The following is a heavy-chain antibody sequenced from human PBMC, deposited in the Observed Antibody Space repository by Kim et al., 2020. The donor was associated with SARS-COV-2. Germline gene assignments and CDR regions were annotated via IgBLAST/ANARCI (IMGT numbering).Heavy chain of an antibody. J-gene: IGHJ4*02. V-gene: IGHV3-30*04. CDR1: GFTFSSYA. CDR3: ARAGSGDYYGSGNYYNPLLY. CDR2: ISYDGSNK. Sequence: GGSLRLSCAASGFTFSSYAMHWVRQAPGKGLEWVAVISYDGSNKYYADSVKGRFTISRDNSKNTLYLQMNSLRAEDTAVYYCARAGSGDYYGSGNYYNPLLYWGRETLVTVSS. D-gene: IGHD3-10*01.